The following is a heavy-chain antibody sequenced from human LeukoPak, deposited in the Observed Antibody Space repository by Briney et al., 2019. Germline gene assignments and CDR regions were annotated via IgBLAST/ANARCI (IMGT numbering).Heavy chain of an antibody. CDR1: GHSISSAYY. D-gene: IGHD5-18*01. V-gene: IGHV4-38-2*02. J-gene: IGHJ4*02. CDR2: IYHSGST. Sequence: SETLSLTCTVSGHSISSAYYWGWIRQPPGKGLEWIGSIYHSGSTYYSPSLKSRVTISVDTSKNQFSVKLSSVTAADTAVYYCARAAMAVFDYWGQGTLVTVSS. CDR3: ARAAMAVFDY.